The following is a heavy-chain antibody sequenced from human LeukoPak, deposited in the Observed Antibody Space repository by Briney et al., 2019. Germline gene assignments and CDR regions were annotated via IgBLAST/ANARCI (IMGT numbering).Heavy chain of an antibody. D-gene: IGHD5-18*01. CDR3: ARFSARGYSYGYSYYMDV. CDR1: GFTFSDYY. CDR2: ISSSGSTI. V-gene: IGHV3-11*01. Sequence: GGSLRLSCAASGFTFSDYYMSWIRQAPGKGLEWVSYISSSGSTIYYADSVKGRFTISRDNAKNSLYLQMNSLRAEDTAVYYCARFSARGYSYGYSYYMDVWGKGTTVTISS. J-gene: IGHJ6*03.